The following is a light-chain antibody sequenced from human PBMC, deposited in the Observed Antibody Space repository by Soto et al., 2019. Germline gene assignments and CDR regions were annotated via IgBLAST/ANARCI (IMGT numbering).Light chain of an antibody. CDR3: CSYAGTYSV. V-gene: IGLV2-11*01. Sequence: QSVLTQPRSVSGSPGQSVTISCTGTSSDVGGYDYVSWYQQRPGKAPKLMMVDVDKRPSGVPGRFSGSKSGNTASLTISGLQAEDEADYYCCSYAGTYSVFGGGTKLTVL. CDR1: SSDVGGYDY. CDR2: DVD. J-gene: IGLJ2*01.